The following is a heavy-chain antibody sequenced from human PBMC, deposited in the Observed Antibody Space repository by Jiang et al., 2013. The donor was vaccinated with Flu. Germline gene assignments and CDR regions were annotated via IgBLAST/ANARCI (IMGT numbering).Heavy chain of an antibody. D-gene: IGHD5-12*01. J-gene: IGHJ6*02. CDR3: ARDRPTFYSGYKSGSDWYYYYGVDV. V-gene: IGHV3-11*01. CDR1: GFTFSDYY. CDR2: ISSSGSTI. Sequence: QLVESGEGLVKPGGSLRLSCAASGFTFSDYYMSWIRQAPGKGLEWVSYISSSGSTIYYADSVKGRFTISRDNAKNSLYLQMNSLRAEDTAVYYCARDRPTFYSGYKSGSDWYYYYGVDVWGQGTTVTVSS.